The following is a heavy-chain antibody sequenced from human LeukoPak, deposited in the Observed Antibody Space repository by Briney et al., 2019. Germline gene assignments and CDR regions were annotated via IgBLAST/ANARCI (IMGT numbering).Heavy chain of an antibody. J-gene: IGHJ6*02. CDR3: ARDGGGGDSSLYGMDV. Sequence: ASVKLSCKTSGYTFTGHYVHWVRQAPGQGLEWLGWMNPNNGVAHYAQKFQGRVTMTRDTSITKVYMELSRLSVDDTAMYYCARDGGGGDSSLYGMDVWGQGTTVTVSS. V-gene: IGHV1-2*02. CDR1: GYTFTGHY. D-gene: IGHD3-16*01. CDR2: MNPNNGVA.